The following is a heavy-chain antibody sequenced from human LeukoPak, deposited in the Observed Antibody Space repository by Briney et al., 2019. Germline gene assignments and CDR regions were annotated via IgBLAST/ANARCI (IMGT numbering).Heavy chain of an antibody. V-gene: IGHV4-4*07. CDR2: IHASGSA. D-gene: IGHD1-26*01. CDR3: ARAIGSRI. J-gene: IGHJ6*04. Sequence: SETLSSTCTVSGASINTYYWSWFRPPAGRGLEWIGRIHASGSAYYNPSLKSRASMSIDMTKNQFSLRLDSVTAADKAVFYCARAIGSRIWGTGTTVIVSS. CDR1: GASINTYY.